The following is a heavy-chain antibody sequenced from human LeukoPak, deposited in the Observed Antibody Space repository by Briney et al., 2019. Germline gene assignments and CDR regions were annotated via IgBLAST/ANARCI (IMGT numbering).Heavy chain of an antibody. D-gene: IGHD1-26*01. CDR1: GFTFSNYA. Sequence: PGGSLRLSCAASGFTFSNYAMSWVRQAPGKGLEWVSGISGGGGTTYYADSVKGRFTISRDNSKNTLYLQMNSLRAEDTAVYYCARLVGATTVDYWGQGTLVTVSS. CDR3: ARLVGATTVDY. J-gene: IGHJ4*02. V-gene: IGHV3-23*01. CDR2: ISGGGGTT.